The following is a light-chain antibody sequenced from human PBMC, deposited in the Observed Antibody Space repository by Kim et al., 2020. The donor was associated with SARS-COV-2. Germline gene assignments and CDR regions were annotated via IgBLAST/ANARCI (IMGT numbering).Light chain of an antibody. V-gene: IGLV1-44*01. J-gene: IGLJ2*01. CDR1: SSNIGSNS. CDR2: SNN. Sequence: GQRVTISGSVSSSNIGSNSVNWYQQLPGTAPKLLIYSNNRRTSGVPDRLSGSASGTSASLAISGLQSEDEADYYCATWDDSLRGVVFGGGTQLTVL. CDR3: ATWDDSLRGVV.